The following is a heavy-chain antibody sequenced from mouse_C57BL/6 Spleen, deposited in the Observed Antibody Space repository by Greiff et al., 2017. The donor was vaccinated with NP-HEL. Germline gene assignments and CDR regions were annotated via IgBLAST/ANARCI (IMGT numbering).Heavy chain of an antibody. CDR3: ARPGYDYERGY. V-gene: IGHV1-69*01. D-gene: IGHD2-4*01. CDR1: GYTFTSYW. CDR2: IDPSDSYT. J-gene: IGHJ2*01. Sequence: QVQLQQPGAELVMPGASVKLSCKASGYTFTSYWMHWVKQRPGQGLEWIGEIDPSDSYTNYNQKFKGKSTLTVDKSSSTAYMQLSSLTSEDSAVYYCARPGYDYERGYWGQGTTLTVSS.